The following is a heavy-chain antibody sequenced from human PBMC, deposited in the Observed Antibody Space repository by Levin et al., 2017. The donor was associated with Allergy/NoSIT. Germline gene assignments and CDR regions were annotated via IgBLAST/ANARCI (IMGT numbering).Heavy chain of an antibody. D-gene: IGHD6-6*01. J-gene: IGHJ4*02. CDR2: ISYDGSNK. V-gene: IGHV3-30*04. CDR3: ARGGSAARPLPVFLPGFDY. Sequence: GGSLRLSCAASGFTFSSYAMHWVRQAPGKGLEWVAVISYDGSNKYYADSVKGRFTISRDNSKNTLYLQMNSLRAEDTAVYYCARGGSAARPLPVFLPGFDYWGQGTLVTVSS. CDR1: GFTFSSYA.